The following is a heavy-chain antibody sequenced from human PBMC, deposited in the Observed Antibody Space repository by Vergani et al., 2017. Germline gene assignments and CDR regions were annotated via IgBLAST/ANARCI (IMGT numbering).Heavy chain of an antibody. V-gene: IGHV4-31*11. CDR3: VRRDFWVGPRTFDF. D-gene: IGHD3-3*01. CDR2: IDDKGKS. J-gene: IGHJ3*01. Sequence: QVQLQESGPGVVKPSQTLSLTCAVSGGSISSGDHCWTWIRQRPGKGLEWIGEIDDKGKSICNPTLKSRVTISVDNSKRHFSLHVTSVTAADSAMYYCVRRDFWVGPRTFDFWGAGTPVTVSS. CDR1: GGSISSGDHC.